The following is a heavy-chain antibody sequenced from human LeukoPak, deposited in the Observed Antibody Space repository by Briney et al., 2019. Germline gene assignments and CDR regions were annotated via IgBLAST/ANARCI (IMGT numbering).Heavy chain of an antibody. CDR2: IKPDGSEK. Sequence: PGGSLRLSCVASGFTFRNYWMTWVRQAPGKGLEWVANIKPDGSEKYYVDSVRGRFTISRDNAKDSLYLQMNRLRAEDTAVYYCARSGYSDYWGQGTLVTVSS. CDR1: GFTFRNYW. V-gene: IGHV3-7*05. D-gene: IGHD3-10*01. J-gene: IGHJ4*02. CDR3: ARSGYSDY.